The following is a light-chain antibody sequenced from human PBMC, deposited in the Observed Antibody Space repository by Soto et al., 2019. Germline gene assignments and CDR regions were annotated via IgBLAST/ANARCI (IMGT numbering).Light chain of an antibody. J-gene: IGLJ1*01. CDR2: QDS. Sequence: SYELTQPPSVSVSPGQTASITCSGDKLGDKYACWYQQKPGQSPVLVIYQDSKRPSGIPERFSGSNSGNTATLTISGTQAMDEADYYCQAWDSSTEVFGTGTNVTV. CDR3: QAWDSSTEV. V-gene: IGLV3-1*01. CDR1: KLGDKY.